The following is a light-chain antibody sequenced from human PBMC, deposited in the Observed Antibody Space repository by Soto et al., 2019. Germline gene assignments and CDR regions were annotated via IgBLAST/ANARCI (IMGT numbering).Light chain of an antibody. Sequence: QSALTQPASVSGSPGQSITVSCTGSSSDFGDDKYVSWYQQHPGKAPKLLIHHVSRRPSGVPARFSGSKSGNTASLTVSGLQTEDEADYYCSSYGGFNNVLFGGGTKLTVL. V-gene: IGLV2-8*01. CDR3: SSYGGFNNVL. CDR2: HVS. J-gene: IGLJ2*01. CDR1: SSDFGDDKY.